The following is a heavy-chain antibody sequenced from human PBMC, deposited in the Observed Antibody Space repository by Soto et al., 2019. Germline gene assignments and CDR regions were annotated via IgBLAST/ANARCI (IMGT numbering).Heavy chain of an antibody. CDR3: ARVTRGVEYYDGSGSYPTPHYYYYYGMDV. CDR2: SIPIFGTA. CDR1: GGTFSSYA. D-gene: IGHD3-10*01. Sequence: QVQLVQSGAEVKKPGSSVKVSCKASGGTFSSYAIIWVRQAPGQGLEWMGGSIPIFGTANYAQKFQGRVTITADESTSTAYMELRTLRSEETAVYYCARVTRGVEYYDGSGSYPTPHYYYYYGMDVWGQGNTVTVSS. J-gene: IGHJ6*02. V-gene: IGHV1-69*01.